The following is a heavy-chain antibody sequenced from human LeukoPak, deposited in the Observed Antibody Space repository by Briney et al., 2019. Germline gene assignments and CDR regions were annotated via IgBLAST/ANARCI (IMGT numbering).Heavy chain of an antibody. CDR1: GFTFRSYA. D-gene: IGHD3-10*01. CDR2: IDVAGNT. V-gene: IGHV3-23*01. J-gene: IGHJ4*02. Sequence: GGSLRLSCAASGFTFRSYAMSWVRQAPGKGLERVSGIDVAGNTYYADSVKGRFTISRDNSKNTLYLEMNSLRAEDTAVYYCAKDGYYGSGSYPIDYWGQGTLVTVSS. CDR3: AKDGYYGSGSYPIDY.